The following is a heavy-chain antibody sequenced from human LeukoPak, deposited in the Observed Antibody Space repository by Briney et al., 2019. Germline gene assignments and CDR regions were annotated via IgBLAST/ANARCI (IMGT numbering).Heavy chain of an antibody. D-gene: IGHD6-6*01. CDR2: IYYSGST. V-gene: IGHV4-59*12. CDR1: GFTFSSYA. J-gene: IGHJ4*02. Sequence: GSLRLSCAASGFTFSSYAMSWVRQAPGKGLEWIGYIYYSGSTDYNPSLKSRVTISVDRPKNQFSLKLSSVTAADTAVYYCAREGRLYSSSSPDFDYWGQGTLVTVSS. CDR3: AREGRLYSSSSPDFDY.